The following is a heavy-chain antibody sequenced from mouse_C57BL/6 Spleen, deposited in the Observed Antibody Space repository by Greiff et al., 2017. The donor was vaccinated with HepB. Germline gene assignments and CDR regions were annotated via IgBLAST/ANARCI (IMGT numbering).Heavy chain of an antibody. Sequence: DVHLVESGGGLVKPGGSLKLSCAASGFTFSDYGMHWVRQAPEKGLEWVAYISSGSSTIYYADTVKGRFTISRDNAKNTLFLQMTSLRSEDTAMYYCARDDYDGGGYAMDYWGQGTSVTVSS. D-gene: IGHD2-4*01. CDR2: ISSGSSTI. CDR3: ARDDYDGGGYAMDY. V-gene: IGHV5-17*01. J-gene: IGHJ4*01. CDR1: GFTFSDYG.